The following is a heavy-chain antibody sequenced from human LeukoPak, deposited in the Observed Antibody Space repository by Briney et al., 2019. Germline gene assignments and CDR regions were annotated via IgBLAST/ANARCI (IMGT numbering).Heavy chain of an antibody. Sequence: TPGGSLRLSCAASGFTFNDYYMSWVRQAPGKGLEWVSYISSSVSTIYYADSVKGRFTISRDNAKNSLYLQMNSLRVADTAVYYCARGPYKDFWNGYSDYWGQGTLVTVSS. CDR2: ISSSVSTI. CDR3: ARGPYKDFWNGYSDY. CDR1: GFTFNDYY. J-gene: IGHJ4*02. V-gene: IGHV3-11*04. D-gene: IGHD3-3*01.